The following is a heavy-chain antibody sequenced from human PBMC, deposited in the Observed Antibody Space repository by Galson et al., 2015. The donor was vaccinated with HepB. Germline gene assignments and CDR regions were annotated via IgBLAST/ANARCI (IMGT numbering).Heavy chain of an antibody. CDR2: ISSSAIYT. CDR1: GFIFSDYY. V-gene: IGHV3-11*06. D-gene: IGHD4-17*01. Sequence: SLRLSCAASGFIFSDYYMSWIRQAPGKGLEWLSYISSSAIYTNYGDSVKGRFTVSRDNVKNSMSLQMNRLSVEDTAIYYCARVADADYGDHSHFDSWGQGTLVTVSS. CDR3: ARVADADYGDHSHFDS. J-gene: IGHJ4*02.